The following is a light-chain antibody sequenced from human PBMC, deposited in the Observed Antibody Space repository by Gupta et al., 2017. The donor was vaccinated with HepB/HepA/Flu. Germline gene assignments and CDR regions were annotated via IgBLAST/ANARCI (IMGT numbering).Light chain of an antibody. CDR1: SSDVGGYNY. Sequence: QSALTQPASVSGSPGQSITISCTGTSSDVGGYNYVSWYQQHPGKAPKLMIYDVSNGPSGVSNRFSGSKSGNTASLTISGPQADDEACYYCSSYTTFSPFVFGTGTKVTVL. J-gene: IGLJ1*01. CDR2: DVS. CDR3: SSYTTFSPFV. V-gene: IGLV2-14*01.